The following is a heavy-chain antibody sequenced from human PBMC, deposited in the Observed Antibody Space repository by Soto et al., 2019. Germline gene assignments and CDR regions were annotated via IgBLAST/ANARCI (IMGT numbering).Heavy chain of an antibody. D-gene: IGHD4-17*01. Sequence: QVQLVQSGAEVKKPGASVKVSCKASGYIFTGYYMHWVRQAPGQGLEWMGWINSNSGGTNSAQKFQGRVTMTRDTSISTAYMELSRLRSGDTAVYYCARGTTVTTPEFHYWGQGTLVTVSS. CDR3: ARGTTVTTPEFHY. CDR2: INSNSGGT. J-gene: IGHJ4*02. V-gene: IGHV1-2*02. CDR1: GYIFTGYY.